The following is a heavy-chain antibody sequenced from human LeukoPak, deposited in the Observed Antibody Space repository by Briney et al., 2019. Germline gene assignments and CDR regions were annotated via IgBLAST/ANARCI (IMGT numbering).Heavy chain of an antibody. V-gene: IGHV4-59*11. CDR1: GGSISSHY. Sequence: SETLSLTCTVSGGSISSHYWSWIRQPPGKGLEWIGYIYYSGSTNYNPSLKRRVTISVDTSKNQFSLTLSSVTAADTAVYYCAGGYSYDNEYYYYYMDVWGKGTTVTVSS. D-gene: IGHD5-18*01. CDR2: IYYSGST. J-gene: IGHJ6*03. CDR3: AGGYSYDNEYYYYYMDV.